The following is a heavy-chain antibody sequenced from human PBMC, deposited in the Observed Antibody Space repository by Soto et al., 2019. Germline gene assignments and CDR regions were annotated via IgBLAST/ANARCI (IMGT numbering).Heavy chain of an antibody. V-gene: IGHV2-5*02. CDR3: APLRRSTNWYIWFDS. CDR1: GFSLSTNGVG. Sequence: QITLKESGPTLLKPTQTLTLTCTFSGFSLSTNGVGVGWIRQPPGKALEWLALIYWDGDARYRPSLSSRLTVTKGTSKNQVVLTMTNMDPVDTATYYCAPLRRSTNWYIWFDSWGQGTLVTVSS. D-gene: IGHD2-2*01. J-gene: IGHJ5*01. CDR2: IYWDGDA.